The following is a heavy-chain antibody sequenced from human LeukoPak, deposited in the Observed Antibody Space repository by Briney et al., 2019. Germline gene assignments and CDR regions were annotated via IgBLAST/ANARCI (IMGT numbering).Heavy chain of an antibody. Sequence: GGSLRLSCAASGFTFSRHGMHWVRQAPGKGLDWVSVIWYDGSNKYYADSVKGRFTISRDNSKNTLYLQMNSLRAEDTAVYYCAREHSYGYVYDYWGQGTLVTVSS. J-gene: IGHJ4*02. D-gene: IGHD5-18*01. CDR3: AREHSYGYVYDY. CDR2: IWYDGSNK. V-gene: IGHV3-33*01. CDR1: GFTFSRHG.